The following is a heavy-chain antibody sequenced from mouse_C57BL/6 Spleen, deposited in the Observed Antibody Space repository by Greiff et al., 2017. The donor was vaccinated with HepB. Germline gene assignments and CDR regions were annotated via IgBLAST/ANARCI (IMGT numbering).Heavy chain of an antibody. V-gene: IGHV1-72*01. Sequence: VKLMESGAELVKPGASVKLSCKASGYTFTSYWMHWVKQRPGRGLEWIGRIDPNSGGTKYNEKFKSKATLTVDKPSSTAYMQLSSLTSEDSAVYYCARELRGYYYAMDYWGQGTSVTVSS. D-gene: IGHD2-4*01. CDR1: GYTFTSYW. CDR2: IDPNSGGT. J-gene: IGHJ4*01. CDR3: ARELRGYYYAMDY.